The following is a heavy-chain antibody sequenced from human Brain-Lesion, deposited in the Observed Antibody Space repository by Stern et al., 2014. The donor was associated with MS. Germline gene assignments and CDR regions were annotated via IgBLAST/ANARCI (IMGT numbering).Heavy chain of an antibody. CDR1: GGSISSGGYY. V-gene: IGHV4-31*03. J-gene: IGHJ5*02. Sequence: QVQLVESGPGLVKPSQTLSLTCTVSGGSISSGGYYWSWIRQHPGKGLEWIGYIHYSGGTYYNSALKSRVTISRDTSKNQFSLNLNSVTAADTAVYYCARVGVYVQTGWFDPWGQGALVTVSS. CDR3: ARVGVYVQTGWFDP. CDR2: IHYSGGT. D-gene: IGHD2-8*01.